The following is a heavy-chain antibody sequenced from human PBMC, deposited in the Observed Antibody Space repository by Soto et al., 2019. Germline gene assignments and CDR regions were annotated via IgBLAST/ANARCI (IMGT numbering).Heavy chain of an antibody. J-gene: IGHJ5*02. CDR1: GYTFTSYY. V-gene: IGHV1-46*01. D-gene: IGHD3-10*01. CDR3: ARALDYYGSGSYRRGWFDP. Sequence: GASVKVSCKASGYTFTSYYMHWVRQAPGQGLEWMGIINPSGGSTSYAQKFQGRVTMTRDTSTSTVYMELSSLRSEDTAVYYCARALDYYGSGSYRRGWFDPWGQGTLVTVSS. CDR2: INPSGGST.